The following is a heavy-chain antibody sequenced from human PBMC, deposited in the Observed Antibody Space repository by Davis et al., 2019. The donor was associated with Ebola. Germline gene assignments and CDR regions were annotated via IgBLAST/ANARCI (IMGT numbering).Heavy chain of an antibody. CDR2: INAGNGNT. J-gene: IGHJ4*02. CDR3: AKGVVTANYYFDY. CDR1: GYTFTSYA. D-gene: IGHD2-21*02. V-gene: IGHV1-3*01. Sequence: ASVQVSCKASGYTFTSYAMHWVRQAPGQRLEWMGWINAGNGNTKYSQKFQGRVTITRDTSASTAYMELSSLRSEDTAVYYCAKGVVTANYYFDYWGQGTLVTVSS.